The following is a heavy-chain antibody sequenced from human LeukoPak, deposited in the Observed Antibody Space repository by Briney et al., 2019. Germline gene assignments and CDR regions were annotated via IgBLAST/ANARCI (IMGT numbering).Heavy chain of an antibody. V-gene: IGHV3-23*01. J-gene: IGHJ4*02. CDR1: GFTFSSYA. CDR2: ISGSGGST. Sequence: GGSLRLSCAASGFTFSSYAMSWVRQAPGKGLEWVSAISGSGGSTYYADSVKGRFTISRDNSKNTLYLQMNSLRAEDTAVYYCAKDHRSSGSYSRFDYWGQGTLVTVSS. CDR3: AKDHRSSGSYSRFDY. D-gene: IGHD1-26*01.